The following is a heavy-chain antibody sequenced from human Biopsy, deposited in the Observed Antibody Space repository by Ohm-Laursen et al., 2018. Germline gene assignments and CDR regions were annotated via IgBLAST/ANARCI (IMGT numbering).Heavy chain of an antibody. CDR2: IYTSGSP. V-gene: IGHV4-4*07. J-gene: IGHJ4*02. CDR1: GDSINNYY. CDR3: ARGMRSSGWPYFDS. D-gene: IGHD6-19*01. Sequence: SDTLSLTCTVSGDSINNYYWSWIRQPAGKGLEWIGRIYTSGSPNYNLSLESRVTMSVDTSKNQFSLKLSSVTAADTAIYYCARGMRSSGWPYFDSWGQGTLVTVSS.